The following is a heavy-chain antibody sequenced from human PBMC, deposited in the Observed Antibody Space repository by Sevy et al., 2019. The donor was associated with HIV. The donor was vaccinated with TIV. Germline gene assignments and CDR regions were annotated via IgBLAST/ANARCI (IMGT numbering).Heavy chain of an antibody. V-gene: IGHV3-23*01. CDR3: AREGCTRPHDY. Sequence: GGSLRLSCAASGFAFYDYSMSWIRQAPGKGLEWVATLSFGCGKINYADSVKGRFTISRDNSKNSFYLQMDNLGVEDTALYYCAREGCTRPHDYWGQRTRVTVSS. CDR1: GFAFYDYS. J-gene: IGHJ4*02. D-gene: IGHD2-8*01. CDR2: LSFGCGKI.